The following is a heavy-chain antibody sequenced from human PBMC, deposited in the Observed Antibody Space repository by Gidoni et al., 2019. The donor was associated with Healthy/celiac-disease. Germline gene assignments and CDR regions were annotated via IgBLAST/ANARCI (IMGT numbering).Heavy chain of an antibody. CDR3: AKDEGNYYYYGMNV. CDR2: IIEDCGST. CDR1: GFTVHVYA. J-gene: IGHJ6*02. V-gene: IGHV3-43*02. Sequence: EVQLLESGGGVVRPGGSVTLPCAAPGFTVHVYAMHCVRQAPGKVLECVSLIIEDCGSTYYADAVKGRFTISRDNSKSSLYLQMNRLRTEDTALYYCAKDEGNYYYYGMNVWGQGATFTVSS.